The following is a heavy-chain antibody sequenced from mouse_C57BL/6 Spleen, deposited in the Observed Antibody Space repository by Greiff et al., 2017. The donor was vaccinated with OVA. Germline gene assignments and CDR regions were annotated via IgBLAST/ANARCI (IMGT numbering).Heavy chain of an antibody. CDR2: INPGSGGT. V-gene: IGHV1-54*01. CDR3: ARGIVYWYFDV. D-gene: IGHD2-12*01. J-gene: IGHJ1*03. Sequence: QVQLQQSGAELVRPGTSVKVSCKASGYAFTNYLIEWVKQRPGQGLEWIGVINPGSGGTNYNEKFKGKATLTADKSSSTAYMQLSSLTSEDSAVYFCARGIVYWYFDVWGTGTTVTVSS. CDR1: GYAFTNYL.